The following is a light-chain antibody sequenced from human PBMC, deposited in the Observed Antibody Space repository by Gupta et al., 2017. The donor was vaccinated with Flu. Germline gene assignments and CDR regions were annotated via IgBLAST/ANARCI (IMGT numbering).Light chain of an antibody. J-gene: IGLJ2*01. CDR2: NSS. Sequence: QSVLTQPPSVSGTPGQRVIISCSGSNSSIGSHAVNWYQQVPGTAPRLLIYNSSQRPSGVPDRLSGSKSGASASPAISGLQSEDEADYFCAAWDDSLNGVVFGAGTKLTVL. CDR1: NSSIGSHA. CDR3: AAWDDSLNGVV. V-gene: IGLV1-44*01.